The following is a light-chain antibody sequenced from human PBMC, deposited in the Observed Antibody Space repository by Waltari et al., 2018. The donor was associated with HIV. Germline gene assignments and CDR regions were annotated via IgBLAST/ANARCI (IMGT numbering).Light chain of an antibody. CDR1: QSISSW. CDR3: QHYNTLSWT. CDR2: KAS. J-gene: IGKJ1*01. Sequence: DIQMTQSPSTLSASVGDRVTITCRASQSISSWLAWYQQKPGKAPKLLIYKASSLESGVPSRFSGSGSGTEFTLTISSLQPDDFATYYCQHYNTLSWTFGQGTKVEIK. V-gene: IGKV1-5*03.